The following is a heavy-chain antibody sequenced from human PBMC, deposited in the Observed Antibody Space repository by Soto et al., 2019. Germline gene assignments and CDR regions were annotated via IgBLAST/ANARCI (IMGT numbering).Heavy chain of an antibody. Sequence: QVQLQESGPGLVKPSGTLSLTCAVSGGSISSSNWWSWVRQPPGKGLEWIGEIYHSGSTNYNPSLNSRVTMSVDKAKNQFSLKLSSVTAADTAVYYCARSDVWFGEGDYYYYGMDVWGQGTTVTVSS. J-gene: IGHJ6*02. CDR1: GGSISSSNW. V-gene: IGHV4-4*02. CDR3: ARSDVWFGEGDYYYYGMDV. D-gene: IGHD3-10*01. CDR2: IYHSGST.